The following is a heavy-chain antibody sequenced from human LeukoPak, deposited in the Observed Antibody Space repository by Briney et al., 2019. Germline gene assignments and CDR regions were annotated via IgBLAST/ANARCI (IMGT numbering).Heavy chain of an antibody. CDR3: ARYTVVTRNFDY. V-gene: IGHV4-59*01. J-gene: IGHJ4*02. CDR1: GGSISSYY. CDR2: IYYSGST. Sequence: SETLSLTCTVSGGSISSYYWSWIRQPPGKGLKWIGYIYYSGSTNYNPSLKSRVTISVDTSKNQFSLKLSSVTAADTAVYYCARYTVVTRNFDYWGQGTLVTVSS. D-gene: IGHD4-23*01.